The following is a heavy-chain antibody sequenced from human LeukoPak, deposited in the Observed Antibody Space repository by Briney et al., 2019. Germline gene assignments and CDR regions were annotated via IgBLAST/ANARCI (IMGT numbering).Heavy chain of an antibody. J-gene: IGHJ4*02. CDR3: AKDSLAYIDY. CDR2: IRHDGRIK. V-gene: IGHV3-30*02. D-gene: IGHD2-21*01. CDR1: GFIFSTYG. Sequence: GGSLRLSCAASGFIFSTYGMYWVRQAPGKGLEWVAFIRHDGRIKNYADSVKGRSTISRDNSKNTLYLQMNSLRAEDTAVYYCAKDSLAYIDYWGQGTLVTVSS.